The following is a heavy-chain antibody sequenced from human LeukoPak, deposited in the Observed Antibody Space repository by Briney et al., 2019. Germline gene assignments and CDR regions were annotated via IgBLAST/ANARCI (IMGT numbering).Heavy chain of an antibody. CDR1: GYTFTGYY. V-gene: IGHV1-2*02. CDR2: INPNSGGT. CDR3: ASISSGRTSTTVTTGGDY. J-gene: IGHJ4*02. D-gene: IGHD4-17*01. Sequence: ASVKVSCKASGYTFTGYYMHWVRQAPGQGLEWMGWINPNSGGTNYAQKFQGRVTMTRDTSISTAYMELSRLRSDDTAVYYCASISSGRTSTTVTTGGDYWGQGTLVTVSS.